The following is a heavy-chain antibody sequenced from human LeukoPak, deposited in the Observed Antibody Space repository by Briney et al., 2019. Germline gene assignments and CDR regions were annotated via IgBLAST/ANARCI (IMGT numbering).Heavy chain of an antibody. Sequence: GGSLRLSCAASGFTFSSYSMNWVRQAPGKGLEWVSSISSSSSYIYYADSEKGRFTISRDNAKNSLYLQMNSLRAEDTAVYYCARDDPYCGGDCEERAFDIWGQGTMVTVSS. CDR1: GFTFSSYS. V-gene: IGHV3-21*01. CDR2: ISSSSSYI. D-gene: IGHD2-21*02. J-gene: IGHJ3*02. CDR3: ARDDPYCGGDCEERAFDI.